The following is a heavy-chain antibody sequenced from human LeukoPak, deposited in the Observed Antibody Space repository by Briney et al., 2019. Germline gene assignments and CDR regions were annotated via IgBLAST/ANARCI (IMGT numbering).Heavy chain of an antibody. CDR1: GFTFSSYG. Sequence: PGGSLRLSCAASGFTFSSYGMHWVRQAPGKAMEWVSSITSSGTYTFYADSVKGRFTISRDNAKNSLYLQMDSLGPEDTAVYYCARDPYSGNYGTYYYYYMDVWGKGTTVTISS. V-gene: IGHV3-21*01. J-gene: IGHJ6*03. CDR2: ITSSGTYT. CDR3: ARDPYSGNYGTYYYYYMDV. D-gene: IGHD1-26*01.